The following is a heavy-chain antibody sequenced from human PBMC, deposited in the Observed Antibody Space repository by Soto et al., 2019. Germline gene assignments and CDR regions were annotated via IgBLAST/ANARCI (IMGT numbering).Heavy chain of an antibody. CDR1: GFTFDDYT. J-gene: IGHJ3*02. D-gene: IGHD5-18*01. Sequence: PGGSLRLSCAASGFTFDDYTMHWVRQAPGRGLEWVSLISWDGGSTYYADSVKRRFTISRDNSKNSLYLQMNSLRTEDTALYYCAKDLGYSYAQTAFDIWGQGTMVTVSS. V-gene: IGHV3-43*01. CDR3: AKDLGYSYAQTAFDI. CDR2: ISWDGGST.